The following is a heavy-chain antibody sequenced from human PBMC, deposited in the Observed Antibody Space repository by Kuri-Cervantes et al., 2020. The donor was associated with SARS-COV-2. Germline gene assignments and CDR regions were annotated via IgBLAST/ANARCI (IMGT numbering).Heavy chain of an antibody. J-gene: IGHJ4*02. V-gene: IGHV3-23*01. CDR2: ISGSGGST. CDR1: GFTFSSYA. D-gene: IGHD4-23*01. Sequence: LSLTCAASGFTFSSYAMSWVRQAPEKGLEWVSAISGSGGSTYYADSVKGRFTISRDNSKNTLYLQMNSLRAEDTAVYYCAKAPRPHWDGGNSGDYWGQGTLVTVSS. CDR3: AKAPRPHWDGGNSGDY.